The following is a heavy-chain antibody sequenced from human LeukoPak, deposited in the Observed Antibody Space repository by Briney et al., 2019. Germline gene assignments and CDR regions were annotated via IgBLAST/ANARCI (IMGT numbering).Heavy chain of an antibody. CDR2: ISAYNGNT. V-gene: IGHV1-18*01. Sequence: ASVKVSCKASGYTFTSYGISWVRQAPRQGLEWMGWISAYNGNTNYAQKLQGRVTMTTDTSTSTAYMELRSLRSDDTAVYYCARDASSGSYYGYWGQGTLVTVSS. CDR1: GYTFTSYG. J-gene: IGHJ4*02. D-gene: IGHD1-26*01. CDR3: ARDASSGSYYGY.